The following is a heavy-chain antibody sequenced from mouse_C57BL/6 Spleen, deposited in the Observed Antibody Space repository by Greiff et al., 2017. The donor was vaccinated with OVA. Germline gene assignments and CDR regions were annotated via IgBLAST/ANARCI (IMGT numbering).Heavy chain of an antibody. D-gene: IGHD4-1*01. J-gene: IGHJ3*01. Sequence: EVQLQQSGGGLVQPGGSMKLSCVASGFTFSNYWMNWVRQSPEKGLEWVAQIRLKSDNYATHYAESVKGRFTISRDDSKSSVYLQMNNLRAEDTGIYYCTENWEGIWFAYWGQGTLVTVSA. CDR3: TENWEGIWFAY. V-gene: IGHV6-3*01. CDR1: GFTFSNYW. CDR2: IRLKSDNYAT.